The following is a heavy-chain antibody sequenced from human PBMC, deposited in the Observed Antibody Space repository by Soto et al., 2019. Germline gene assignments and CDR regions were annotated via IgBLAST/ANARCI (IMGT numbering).Heavy chain of an antibody. CDR3: AKDGGVYYGSGSYYWY. CDR1: GFTFSSYA. CDR2: ISGSGGST. V-gene: IGHV3-23*01. D-gene: IGHD3-10*01. Sequence: GGSLRLSCAASGFTFSSYAMSWVRQAPGKGLEWVSAISGSGGSTYYADSVKGRFTISRDNSKNTLYLQMNSLRAEDTAVYYCAKDGGVYYGSGSYYWYWGQGTLVTVS. J-gene: IGHJ4*02.